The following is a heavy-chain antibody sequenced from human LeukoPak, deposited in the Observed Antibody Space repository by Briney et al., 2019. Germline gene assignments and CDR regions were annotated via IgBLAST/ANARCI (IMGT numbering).Heavy chain of an antibody. Sequence: PGGSLRLSCAASGFSFSNNWMHWVRHAPGKGLVWVSRINSDGSSTTYADSVKGRFTISRDNAKNTLYLQMNSLRAEDTAVYYCAKDGDPGPYQSYDILTQLVNYFDSWGQGTLVTVSS. J-gene: IGHJ4*02. CDR3: AKDGDPGPYQSYDILTQLVNYFDS. CDR1: GFSFSNNW. CDR2: INSDGSST. V-gene: IGHV3-74*01. D-gene: IGHD3-9*01.